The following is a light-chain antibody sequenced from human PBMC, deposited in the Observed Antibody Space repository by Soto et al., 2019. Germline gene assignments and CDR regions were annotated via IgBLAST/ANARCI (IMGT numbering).Light chain of an antibody. CDR3: QQRASWPPLP. CDR2: DAS. J-gene: IGKJ4*01. CDR1: QSVSSY. Sequence: EVVLTQSPATLSLSPGERVTLSCRASQSVSSYLAWYQQKPGQAPRLLIYDASNRATGIPARFSGSGSGTDFTLTISSLEPEDFAVYYFQQRASWPPLPFGGGTKVEIK. V-gene: IGKV3-11*01.